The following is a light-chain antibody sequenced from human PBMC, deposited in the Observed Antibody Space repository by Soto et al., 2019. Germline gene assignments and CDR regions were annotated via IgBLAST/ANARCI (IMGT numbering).Light chain of an antibody. V-gene: IGLV2-23*01. CDR3: CSYADSSSSVV. CDR2: EGS. Sequence: QSALTQPASVSGSPGQSITISCTGTSSDVGSYNLVSWYQQHPGKAPKLMIYEGSKRPSGVSNRFSGSKSGNTASLTISGLQAEYEADYYCCSYADSSSSVVFGGGTQLTVL. J-gene: IGLJ2*01. CDR1: SSDVGSYNL.